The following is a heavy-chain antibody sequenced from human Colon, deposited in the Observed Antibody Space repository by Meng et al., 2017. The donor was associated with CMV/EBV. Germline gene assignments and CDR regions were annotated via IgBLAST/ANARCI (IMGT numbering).Heavy chain of an antibody. J-gene: IGHJ4*02. V-gene: IGHV3-11*01. Sequence: QVHLVESGGGSVKPGGSLRLSCAASGFSISDSYVSWIRRAPGKGLEWISYIGGGAGVTYSADSLEGRFTISRDNARQSLYLQMATLRVEDTAIYYCARGRRDIGFDSWGQGALVTVSS. CDR3: ARGRRDIGFDS. CDR1: GFSISDSY. CDR2: IGGGAGVT. D-gene: IGHD2-15*01.